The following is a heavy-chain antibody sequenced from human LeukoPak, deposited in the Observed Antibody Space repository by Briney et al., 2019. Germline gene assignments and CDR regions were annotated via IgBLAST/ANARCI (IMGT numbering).Heavy chain of an antibody. Sequence: PSQTLSLTCTVSGGSISSGDYYWSWLRQHPGKGLEWIGYIYDSGSTNYNPSLKSRVTISVDTSKNQFSLKLNSVTAADTAVYYCARGWFGELLWSVDAFDIWGQGTMVTVSS. V-gene: IGHV4-31*03. J-gene: IGHJ3*02. CDR1: GGSISSGDYY. CDR3: ARGWFGELLWSVDAFDI. D-gene: IGHD3-10*01. CDR2: IYDSGST.